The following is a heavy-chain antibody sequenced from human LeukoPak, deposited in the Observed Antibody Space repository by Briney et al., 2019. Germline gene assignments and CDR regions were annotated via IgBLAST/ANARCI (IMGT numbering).Heavy chain of an antibody. J-gene: IGHJ5*02. CDR1: GGSISTSNYY. Sequence: PSETLSLTCTVSGGSISTSNYYWGWIRQPPGKGLEWIGNIFYSGSTYYSPSLKRRVTISLDTSKNQFSLKLSSVTAADTAVYYCAREWLRTVTTRRPNWFDPWGQGTLVTVSS. V-gene: IGHV4-39*07. D-gene: IGHD4-17*01. CDR3: AREWLRTVTTRRPNWFDP. CDR2: IFYSGST.